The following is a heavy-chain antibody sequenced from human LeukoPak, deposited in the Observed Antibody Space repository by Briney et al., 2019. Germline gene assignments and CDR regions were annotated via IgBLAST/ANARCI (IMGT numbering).Heavy chain of an antibody. V-gene: IGHV1-69*04. D-gene: IGHD2-2*02. CDR3: ARDGCSSTSCYTSYCYYGMDV. CDR1: GGTFSSYA. J-gene: IGHJ6*02. Sequence: SVKVSCKASGGTFSSYAISWVRQAPGQGLEWMGRIIPIFGIANYAQKFQGRVTITADKSTSTAYMELSSLRSEDTAVYYCARDGCSSTSCYTSYCYYGMDVWGQGTTVTVSS. CDR2: IIPIFGIA.